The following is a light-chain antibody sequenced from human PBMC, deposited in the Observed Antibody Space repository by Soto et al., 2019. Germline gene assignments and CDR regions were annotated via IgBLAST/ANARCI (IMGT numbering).Light chain of an antibody. V-gene: IGKV1-9*01. CDR1: QVISTS. Sequence: DIQLTQSPSFLSPSIGESVTITCRASQVISTSLAWYQVKPGKAPKLLIYAASTLESGVPSRFSATVSGTDFTLTISSLQPEDFATYYCQQLNNYPRTFGQGTKVDIK. CDR3: QQLNNYPRT. CDR2: AAS. J-gene: IGKJ1*01.